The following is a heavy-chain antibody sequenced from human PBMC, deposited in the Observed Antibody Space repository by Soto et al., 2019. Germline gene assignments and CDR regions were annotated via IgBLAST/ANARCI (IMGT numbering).Heavy chain of an antibody. CDR2: VSHGGST. J-gene: IGHJ5*02. Sequence: SETLSLTCAVSGASISSNKWWSWVRLPPGKGLEWIGEVSHGGSTNYNPSLKSRVTISVDYSKNQFSLKLSSVTAADTAVYYCARGWGRGSSSDWFDPWGRGSLVTVSS. D-gene: IGHD6-6*01. CDR1: GASISSNKW. CDR3: ARGWGRGSSSDWFDP. V-gene: IGHV4-4*02.